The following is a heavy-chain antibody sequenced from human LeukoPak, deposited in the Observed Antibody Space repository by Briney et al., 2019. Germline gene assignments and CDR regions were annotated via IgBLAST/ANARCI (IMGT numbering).Heavy chain of an antibody. V-gene: IGHV4-38-2*02. J-gene: IGHJ4*02. CDR1: GGSISTSYY. CDR2: IYHSGST. Sequence: SETLSLTCTVSGGSISTSYYWGWIRQPPGKGLEWIGSIYHSGSTYYNPSLKSRVTISVDTSKNQFSLKLSSVTAADTAVYYCARVGGYYDILTGYFNFDYWGQGTLVTVSS. CDR3: ARVGGYYDILTGYFNFDY. D-gene: IGHD3-9*01.